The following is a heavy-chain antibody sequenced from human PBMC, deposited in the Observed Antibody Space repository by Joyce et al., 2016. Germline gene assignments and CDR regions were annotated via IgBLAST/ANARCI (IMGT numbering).Heavy chain of an antibody. D-gene: IGHD7-27*01. J-gene: IGHJ6*02. CDR2: IYYSGST. CDR3: ARGLGTPYGMDV. V-gene: IGHV4-59*11. CDR1: GGSISIHY. Sequence: QVQLQESGPGLVKPSETLSLTCTVSGGSISIHYWSWIRQPPGKRLEWRGYIYYSGSTNYHPSLKSRVTISVDTSKNQFSLKLRSVSAADTAVYYCARGLGTPYGMDVWGQGTTVTVSS.